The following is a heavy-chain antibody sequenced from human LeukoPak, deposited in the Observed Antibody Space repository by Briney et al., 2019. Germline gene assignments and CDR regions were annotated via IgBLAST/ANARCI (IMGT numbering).Heavy chain of an antibody. V-gene: IGHV3-23*01. CDR2: ISGSGAST. Sequence: PGGSLRLSCAASGFTFSSYAMSWVRQAPGKGLEWVSAISGSGASTYYADSVKGRFTISRDNSKNTLYLQMNSLRAEDTAVYYCAKGRAVEVVAAFNYWGQGTVVTVPS. CDR1: GFTFSSYA. CDR3: AKGRAVEVVAAFNY. J-gene: IGHJ4*02. D-gene: IGHD2-15*01.